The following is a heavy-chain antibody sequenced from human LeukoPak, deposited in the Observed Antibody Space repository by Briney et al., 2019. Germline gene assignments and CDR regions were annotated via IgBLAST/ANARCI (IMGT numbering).Heavy chain of an antibody. CDR1: GGSISSGGYY. Sequence: NPSQTLSLTCTVSGGSISSGGYYWSWIRQHPGKGLEWIGYIYYSGSAYYNPSLKSRVTISVDTSKNQFSLKLSSVTAADTAVYYCARVPAATSNWFDPWGQGTLVTVSS. CDR3: ARVPAATSNWFDP. D-gene: IGHD2-2*01. J-gene: IGHJ5*02. V-gene: IGHV4-31*03. CDR2: IYYSGSA.